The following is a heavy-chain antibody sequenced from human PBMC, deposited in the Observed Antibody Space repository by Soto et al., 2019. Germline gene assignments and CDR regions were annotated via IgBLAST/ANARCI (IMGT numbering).Heavy chain of an antibody. J-gene: IGHJ4*02. V-gene: IGHV3-33*01. CDR1: KFTLSSFG. CDR2: IWGDGSNK. CDR3: ARGWGAAVAHGDFDY. D-gene: IGHD6-13*01. Sequence: ESGGGVVQPGRSLRLSCEASKFTLSSFGMHWVRQAPGKGPEWVAVIWGDGSNKYYADSVKGRFTISRDTSKNTLYLQMSSLRAEDTAVYYCARGWGAAVAHGDFDYWGQGTLVTVSS.